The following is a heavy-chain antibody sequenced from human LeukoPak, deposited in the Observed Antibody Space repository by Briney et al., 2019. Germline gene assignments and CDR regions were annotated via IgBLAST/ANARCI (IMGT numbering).Heavy chain of an antibody. CDR3: ARHEIRYFDWLPQPLDC. Sequence: PSETLSLTCTVSGYSISTGYYWDWIRQPPGKGLEWIGTFYHSGSTNYNPSLKSRVTISVDTSKNQFSLKLSSVTAADTAVYYCARHEIRYFDWLPQPLDCWGQGTLVTVSS. CDR2: FYHSGST. D-gene: IGHD3-9*01. J-gene: IGHJ4*02. CDR1: GYSISTGYY. V-gene: IGHV4-38-2*02.